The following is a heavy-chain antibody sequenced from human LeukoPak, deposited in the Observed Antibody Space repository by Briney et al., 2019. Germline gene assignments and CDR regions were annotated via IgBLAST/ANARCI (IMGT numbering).Heavy chain of an antibody. D-gene: IGHD4-17*01. Sequence: GGSLRLSCAASGFTFSSYSMNWVRQAPGKGLEWVSYISSSSSTIYYADSVKGRFTISRDNAKNSLYLQMNSLRDEDTAVYYCAREPPYADDYGEPYDMDVWGQGTTVTVSS. CDR2: ISSSSSTI. J-gene: IGHJ6*02. V-gene: IGHV3-48*02. CDR1: GFTFSSYS. CDR3: AREPPYADDYGEPYDMDV.